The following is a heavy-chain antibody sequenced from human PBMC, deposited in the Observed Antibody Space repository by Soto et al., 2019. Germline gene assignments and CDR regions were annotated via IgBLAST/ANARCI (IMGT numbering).Heavy chain of an antibody. D-gene: IGHD2-15*01. J-gene: IGHJ6*02. CDR2: ISSNGGST. CDR3: ARGVVVVVATYGMDV. CDR1: GFTFSSYA. Sequence: EVQLVESGGGLVQPGGSLRLSCAASGFTFSSYAMHWVRQAPGKGLEYVSAISSNGGSTYYANSVKGRFTISRDNSKNTLYLQMRSLRAEDMAVYYCARGVVVVVATYGMDVWGQGTTVTVSS. V-gene: IGHV3-64*01.